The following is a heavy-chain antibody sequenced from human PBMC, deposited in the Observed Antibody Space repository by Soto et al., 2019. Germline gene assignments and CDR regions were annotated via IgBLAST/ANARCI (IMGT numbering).Heavy chain of an antibody. J-gene: IGHJ4*02. CDR2: TYYRSKWYN. Sequence: SQTLSLTCAISGENVSSNSATWNWIKQSPSRGLEWLGRTYYRSKWYNEYAVSVQSRITISVDTSKNQFSLKLSSVTAADTAVYYCARHAVHSSGFTDYWGQGTLVTVSS. CDR3: ARHAVHSSGFTDY. V-gene: IGHV6-1*01. D-gene: IGHD6-19*01. CDR1: GENVSSNSAT.